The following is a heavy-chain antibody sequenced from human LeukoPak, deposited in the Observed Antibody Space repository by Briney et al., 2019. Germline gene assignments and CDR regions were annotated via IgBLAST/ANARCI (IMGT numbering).Heavy chain of an antibody. CDR1: GFTFSSYS. CDR3: ARVGLAAAGTPL. D-gene: IGHD6-13*01. Sequence: GGSLRLSCAASGFTFSSYSMNWVRQAPGKGLEWVSSISSSSSYIYCADSVKGRFTISRDNAKNLLYLQMNSLRAEDTAVYYCARVGLAAAGTPLWGQGTLVTVSS. V-gene: IGHV3-21*01. J-gene: IGHJ4*02. CDR2: ISSSSSYI.